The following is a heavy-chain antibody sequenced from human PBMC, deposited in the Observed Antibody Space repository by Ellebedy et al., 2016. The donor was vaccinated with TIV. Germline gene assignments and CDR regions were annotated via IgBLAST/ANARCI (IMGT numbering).Heavy chain of an antibody. D-gene: IGHD3-22*01. J-gene: IGHJ4*02. Sequence: PGGSLRLSCAASGFTFSGYWMHCVLQAPGKGLVCVSRINSDGSSTSFADSVKGRFTVSRDNAKNTLYLQMNSLRAEDTAVYYCAPFYYDTSGYTDSFGYWGQGTLVTVSS. CDR3: APFYYDTSGYTDSFGY. V-gene: IGHV3-74*01. CDR2: INSDGSST. CDR1: GFTFSGYW.